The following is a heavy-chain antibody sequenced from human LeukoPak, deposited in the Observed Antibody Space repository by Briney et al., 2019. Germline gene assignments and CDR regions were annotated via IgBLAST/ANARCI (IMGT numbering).Heavy chain of an antibody. CDR2: ISGSSTTI. V-gene: IGHV3-48*01. CDR1: GFTFSRYS. CDR3: ARDEGHCSDVNCSPAAVGCFDY. Sequence: RGSLRLSCAASGFTFSRYSMNWVRQSPLKGLEWISYISGSSTTIYYADSVKGRFTISRDYAKNSLLLQMDSLRAEDTAVYYCARDEGHCSDVNCSPAAVGCFDYWGQGTLVTVSS. D-gene: IGHD2-15*01. J-gene: IGHJ4*02.